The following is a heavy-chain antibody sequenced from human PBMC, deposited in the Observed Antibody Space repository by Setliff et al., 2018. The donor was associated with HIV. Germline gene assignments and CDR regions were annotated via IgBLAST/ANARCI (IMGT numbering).Heavy chain of an antibody. V-gene: IGHV4-4*07. CDR1: GGSISGFY. CDR3: AREFYHYDSSDYYSDYYYYLDV. J-gene: IGHJ6*03. CDR2: IYDSGST. D-gene: IGHD3-22*01. Sequence: PSETLSLTCTVSGGSISGFYWNWIRQSAGKGLQWIGRIYDSGSTKYNPALKSRVTMSLDTSKNQFSLNLASVTAADTAVFYCAREFYHYDSSDYYSDYYYYLDVWGKGTTVTVSS.